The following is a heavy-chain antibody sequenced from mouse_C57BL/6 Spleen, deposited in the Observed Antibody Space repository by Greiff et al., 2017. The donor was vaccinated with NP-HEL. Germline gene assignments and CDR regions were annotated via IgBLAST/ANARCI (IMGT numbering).Heavy chain of an antibody. V-gene: IGHV5-6*01. CDR3: ARQDDYDLDYYAMDD. CDR1: GFTFSSYG. J-gene: IGHJ4*01. Sequence: EVQLVESGGDLVKPGGSLKLSCAASGFTFSSYGMPWVRQTPDKRLEWVATISSGGSYTYYPDSVKGRSTIARDNANITLYLQLSSLTSEDPAMYYCARQDDYDLDYYAMDDWGQGTSVTVSS. CDR2: ISSGGSYT. D-gene: IGHD2-4*01.